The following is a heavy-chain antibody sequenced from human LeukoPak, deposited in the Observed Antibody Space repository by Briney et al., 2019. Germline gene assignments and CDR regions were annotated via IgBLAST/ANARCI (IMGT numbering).Heavy chain of an antibody. D-gene: IGHD3-16*01. CDR2: IYYSGST. V-gene: IGHV4-59*01. CDR1: GGSISSYY. J-gene: IGHJ5*02. CDR3: ARGGVLPRAFDA. Sequence: SETLSLTCTVSGGSISSYYWSWIRQPPGKGLEWIGYIYYSGSTNYNPSLKSRGTISVDTSKNQFSLKLSSVTAADTAVYFCARGGVLPRAFDAWGQGTLVTVSS.